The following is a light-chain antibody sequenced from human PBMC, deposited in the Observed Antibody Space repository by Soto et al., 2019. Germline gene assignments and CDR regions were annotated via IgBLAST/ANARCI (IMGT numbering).Light chain of an antibody. CDR1: QSVSSS. CDR2: GAS. V-gene: IGKV3-15*01. J-gene: IGKJ1*01. CDR3: QHYNKWWT. Sequence: EVVMTQSPATLSMSPGERATLSCRASQSVSSSLAWYQQKPGQAPRLLIYGASTRATGIPARFSGSGSETESTIISSIQPADDFAIYYCQHYNKWWTFGQGTKVEIK.